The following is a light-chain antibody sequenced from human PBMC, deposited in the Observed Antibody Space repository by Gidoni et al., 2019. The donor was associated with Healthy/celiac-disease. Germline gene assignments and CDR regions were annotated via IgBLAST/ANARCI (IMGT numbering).Light chain of an antibody. CDR1: SLRSYY. V-gene: IGLV3-19*01. CDR3: NSRDSSGNHWV. Sequence: SSELTKDPAVSVALGQTVRITCQGDSLRSYYASWYQQKPGQAPVLVIYGKNNRPSGIPDRFSVSSSGNTASLTITGAQAEDEADYYCNSRDSSGNHWVFGGGTKLTVL. CDR2: GKN. J-gene: IGLJ3*02.